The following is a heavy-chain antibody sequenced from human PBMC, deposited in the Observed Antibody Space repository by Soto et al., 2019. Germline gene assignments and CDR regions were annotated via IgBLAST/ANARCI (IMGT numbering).Heavy chain of an antibody. J-gene: IGHJ5*02. CDR2: INTDGSNT. D-gene: IGHD2-15*01. Sequence: GGSLRLSCAASGLTFNRHWMHWVRHAPGKGLAWVSHINTDGSNTNYADSVKGRFTISRDNAKSTLFLQMNSLRDEDTAVYYCAREFCSGGNCYTYYFDPWGQGIPVTVSS. CDR1: GLTFNRHW. V-gene: IGHV3-74*01. CDR3: AREFCSGGNCYTYYFDP.